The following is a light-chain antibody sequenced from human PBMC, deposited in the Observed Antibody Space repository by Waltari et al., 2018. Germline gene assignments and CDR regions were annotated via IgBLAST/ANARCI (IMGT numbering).Light chain of an antibody. Sequence: EIVLTQSPGTLSLSPGETDTLSCRASQSVSSSYLAWDQQKPGQAPRLLIYGASSRATGIPDRFSGSGSGTDFTLTISRLEPEDFAVYYCQQYSSSPFTFGPGTKVDIK. J-gene: IGKJ3*01. V-gene: IGKV3-20*01. CDR1: QSVSSSY. CDR2: GAS. CDR3: QQYSSSPFT.